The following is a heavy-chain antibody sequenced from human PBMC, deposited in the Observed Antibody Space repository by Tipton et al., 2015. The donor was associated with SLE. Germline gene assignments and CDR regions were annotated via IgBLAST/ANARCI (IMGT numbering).Heavy chain of an antibody. D-gene: IGHD2-2*01. CDR3: ARRSSSLDY. CDR2: ISYRGNT. J-gene: IGHJ4*02. Sequence: TLSLTCNVFGGSISSYYWSWIRQSPGKGLEWIAYISYRGNTDYNPSLKSQITISEDTSKNQFSLKLSAVTAADTAVFYCARRSSSLDYWGQGILVTVSS. CDR1: GGSISSYY. V-gene: IGHV4-59*08.